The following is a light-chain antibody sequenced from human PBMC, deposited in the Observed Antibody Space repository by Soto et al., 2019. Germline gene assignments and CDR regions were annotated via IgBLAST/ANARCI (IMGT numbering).Light chain of an antibody. CDR2: GAF. V-gene: IGKV3-20*01. Sequence: EIVLTQSPDTLSLFPGERATLSCRASQSVSSRNLAWYRQKPGQAPSLLIYGAFNRATGIPDRFSGSGSATDFTLTISRLEPADFAVYYCLLYGDSPPAYTFGQGTKLDIK. CDR1: QSVSSRN. CDR3: LLYGDSPPAYT. J-gene: IGKJ2*01.